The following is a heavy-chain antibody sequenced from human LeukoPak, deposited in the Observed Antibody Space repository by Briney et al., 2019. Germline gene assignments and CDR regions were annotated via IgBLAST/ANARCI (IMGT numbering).Heavy chain of an antibody. CDR1: GGSISSTSYY. J-gene: IGHJ4*02. Sequence: SETLSLTCTVSGGSISSTSYYWGWIRQPPGKGLEWIGSIYYSGSTYYNPSLKSRVTISADRSKNQFSLKLSSVTAADTAVYYCARDGDSSGWTRSDYWGQGTLVIVSS. D-gene: IGHD6-19*01. CDR2: IYYSGST. V-gene: IGHV4-39*07. CDR3: ARDGDSSGWTRSDY.